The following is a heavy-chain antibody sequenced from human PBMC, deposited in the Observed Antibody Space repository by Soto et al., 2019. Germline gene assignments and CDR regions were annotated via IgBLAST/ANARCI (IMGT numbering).Heavy chain of an antibody. CDR1: GGTFSSYA. V-gene: IGHV1-69*13. CDR3: ASTFYDSSGKYYYYYYGMDV. J-gene: IGHJ6*02. Sequence: ASVKVCCKASGGTFSSYAISWVRQAPGQGLEWMGGIIPIFGTANYAQKFQGRVTITADESTSTAYMELSSLRSEDTAVYYCASTFYDSSGKYYYYYYGMDVWGQGTTVTVYS. CDR2: IIPIFGTA. D-gene: IGHD3-22*01.